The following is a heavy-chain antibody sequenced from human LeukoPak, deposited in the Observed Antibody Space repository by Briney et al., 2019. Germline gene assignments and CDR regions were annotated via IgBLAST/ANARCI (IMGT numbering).Heavy chain of an antibody. CDR2: ISYDGSNK. Sequence: PGGSLRLSRAASGFTFSSYAMHWVRQAPGKGLEWVAVISYDGSNKYYADSVKGRFTISRDNSKNTLYLQMNSLRAEDTAVYYCARAPTYSSGWYFDYWGQGTLVTVSS. CDR1: GFTFSSYA. CDR3: ARAPTYSSGWYFDY. J-gene: IGHJ4*02. V-gene: IGHV3-30-3*01. D-gene: IGHD6-19*01.